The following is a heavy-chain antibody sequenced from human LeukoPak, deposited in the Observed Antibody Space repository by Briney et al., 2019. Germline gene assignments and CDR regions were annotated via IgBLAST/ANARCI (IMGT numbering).Heavy chain of an antibody. D-gene: IGHD3-10*01. V-gene: IGHV1-69*13. CDR2: IIPIFGTA. CDR3: AREGGRGDRYYFDY. Sequence: SVKVSCKASGGTFSSYAVSWVRQAPGQGLEWMGGIIPIFGTANYAQKFQGRVTITADESTSTAYMELSSLRSEDTAVYYCAREGGRGDRYYFDYWGQGTLVTVSS. CDR1: GGTFSSYA. J-gene: IGHJ4*02.